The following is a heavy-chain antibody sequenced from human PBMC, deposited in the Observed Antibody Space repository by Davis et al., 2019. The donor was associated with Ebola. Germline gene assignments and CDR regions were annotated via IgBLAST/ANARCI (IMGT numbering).Heavy chain of an antibody. CDR2: RYHSGST. Sequence: SETLSLTCTASGGSISSYYWSWIRQPPGKGLEWIGSRYHSGSTYYNPSPKSRVSISADTPNNQFSLKLSSVTAADTAVYYCARHRAQFVAGEGPHFDYWGQGTLVTVSS. CDR1: GGSISSYY. CDR3: ARHRAQFVAGEGPHFDY. D-gene: IGHD6-19*01. V-gene: IGHV4-59*08. J-gene: IGHJ4*02.